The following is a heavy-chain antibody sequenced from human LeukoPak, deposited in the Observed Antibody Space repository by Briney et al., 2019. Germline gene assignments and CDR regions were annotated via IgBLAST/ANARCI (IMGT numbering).Heavy chain of an antibody. CDR2: ISSSGSTI. CDR1: GFTFSSYE. CDR3: AKDPAIYYDSSGYYSY. D-gene: IGHD3-22*01. V-gene: IGHV3-48*03. J-gene: IGHJ4*02. Sequence: GGSLRLSCAASGFTFSSYEMNWVRQAPGKGLEWVSYISSSGSTIYYADSVKGRFTISRDNAKNSLYLQMNSLRAEDTAVYYCAKDPAIYYDSSGYYSYWGQGTLVTVSS.